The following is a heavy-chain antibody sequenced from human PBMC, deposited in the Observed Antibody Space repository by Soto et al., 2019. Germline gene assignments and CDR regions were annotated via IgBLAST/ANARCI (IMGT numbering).Heavy chain of an antibody. CDR3: AKDGSGYSYHTDLDY. Sequence: PGGSLRLSCAASGFTFSSYGMHWVRQAPGKGLEWVAVISYDGSNKYYADSVKGRFTISRDNSKNTLYLQMNSLRAEDTAVYYCAKDGSGYSYHTDLDYWGQGTLVTVSS. D-gene: IGHD5-18*01. CDR2: ISYDGSNK. CDR1: GFTFSSYG. J-gene: IGHJ4*02. V-gene: IGHV3-30*18.